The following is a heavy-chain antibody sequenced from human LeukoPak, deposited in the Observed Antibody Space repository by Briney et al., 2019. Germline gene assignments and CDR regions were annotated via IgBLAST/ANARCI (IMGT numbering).Heavy chain of an antibody. J-gene: IGHJ4*02. V-gene: IGHV3-30*02. D-gene: IGHD6-19*01. CDR2: IRYDGSNK. CDR3: AKEAYSSGWYWLDY. Sequence: VAFIRYDGSNKYYADSVKGRFTISRDNSKNTLYLQMNSLRAEDTAVYYCAKEAYSSGWYWLDYWGQGTLVTVSS.